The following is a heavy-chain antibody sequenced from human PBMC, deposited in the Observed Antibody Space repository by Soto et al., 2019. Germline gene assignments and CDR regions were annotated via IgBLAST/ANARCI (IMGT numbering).Heavy chain of an antibody. V-gene: IGHV1-18*01. CDR3: ARGDNNWFDP. J-gene: IGHJ5*02. CDR2: ISADNGDT. Sequence: ASVKVSCKVSGYTLTELSMHWVRQAPGKGLEWMGWISADNGDTNYAQKLQGRVTMTTDTSTSTAYMELRSLRSDDTVVYYCARGDNNWFDPWGQGTLVTVSS. CDR1: GYTLTELS.